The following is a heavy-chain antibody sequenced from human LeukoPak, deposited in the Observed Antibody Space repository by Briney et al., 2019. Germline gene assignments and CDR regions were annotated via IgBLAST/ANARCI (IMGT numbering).Heavy chain of an antibody. Sequence: PSETLSLTCTVSDGSISSSSYYWGWIRQPPGKGLEWIGSIYYSRSTYYNPSLKSRVTISVDTSKNQFSLKLSSVTAADTAVYYCARLGSSSGYWGQGTLVTVSS. D-gene: IGHD6-6*01. J-gene: IGHJ4*02. CDR3: ARLGSSSGY. CDR2: IYYSRST. CDR1: DGSISSSSYY. V-gene: IGHV4-39*01.